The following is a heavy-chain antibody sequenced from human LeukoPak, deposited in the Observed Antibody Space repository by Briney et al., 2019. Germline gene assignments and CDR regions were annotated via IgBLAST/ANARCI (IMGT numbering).Heavy chain of an antibody. CDR3: ARDAQETRTFDI. J-gene: IGHJ3*02. V-gene: IGHV3-74*01. D-gene: IGHD4-11*01. Sequence: PGGSLRLSCAASGFTFSSYWMHWVRQGPGKGLVWVARINRDGSSTNYADSVKGRFTISRDNSKNTLYLQMNSLRAEDTAVYYCARDAQETRTFDIWGQGTMVTVSS. CDR1: GFTFSSYW. CDR2: INRDGSST.